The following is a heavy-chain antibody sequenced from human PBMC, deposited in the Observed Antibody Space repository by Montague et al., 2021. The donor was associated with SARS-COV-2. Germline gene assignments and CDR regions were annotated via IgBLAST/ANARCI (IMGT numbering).Heavy chain of an antibody. D-gene: IGHD6-13*01. J-gene: IGHJ4*02. CDR3: ASHPVFQQLYS. V-gene: IGHV4-39*07. CDR1: GGSITSSNYY. Sequence: SETLSLTCTVSGGSITSSNYYWGWIRQPPGKGLEWFGSISYSGSTYYNPSLKGRVTISVDTSKHQFSLRLSSVTAADTAIYYCASHPVFQQLYSWGQGTLVSVSS. CDR2: ISYSGST.